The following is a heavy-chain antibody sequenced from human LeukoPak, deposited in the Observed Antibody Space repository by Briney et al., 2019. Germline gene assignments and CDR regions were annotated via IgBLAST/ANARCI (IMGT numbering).Heavy chain of an antibody. J-gene: IGHJ5*01. D-gene: IGHD2-21*01. V-gene: IGHV4-39*01. CDR2: MHERGAP. CDR1: SGSLSSRCYY. Sequence: SETLSLTCTVSSGSLSSRCYYWGRIRQPPGKGQEWIGSMHERGAPYQNPPLKSRVTISEDNSKNLFSLKLRPVTTADTGLYYCVRSIIVFNRNCFDSWGQGTLVTVSS. CDR3: VRSIIVFNRNCFDS.